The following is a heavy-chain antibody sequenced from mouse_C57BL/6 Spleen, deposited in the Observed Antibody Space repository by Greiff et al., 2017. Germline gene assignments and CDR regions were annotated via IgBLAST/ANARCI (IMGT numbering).Heavy chain of an antibody. CDR1: GFSFNTYA. Sequence: EVHLVESGGGLVQPKGSLKLSCAASGFSFNTYAMNWVRQAPGKGLEWVARIRSKSNNYATYYADSVKDRFTISRDDSESMLYLQMNNLKTEDTAMYYCVRHAGGMDYWGQGTSVTVSS. J-gene: IGHJ4*01. CDR2: IRSKSNNYAT. CDR3: VRHAGGMDY. V-gene: IGHV10-1*01.